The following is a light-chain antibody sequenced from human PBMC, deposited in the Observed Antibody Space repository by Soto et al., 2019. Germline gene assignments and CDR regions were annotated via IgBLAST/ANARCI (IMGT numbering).Light chain of an antibody. V-gene: IGKV3-11*01. CDR3: QQRSDWPPLFT. CDR2: GAS. Sequence: IVLTQSPATLSLSPGERATLSCRASQSVSSYLAWYQQKPGQAPRLLIYGASKRATGIPARFSGSGSGTDFTLTISGLEPEDFAVYYCQQRSDWPPLFTFGPGTTVDIK. CDR1: QSVSSY. J-gene: IGKJ3*01.